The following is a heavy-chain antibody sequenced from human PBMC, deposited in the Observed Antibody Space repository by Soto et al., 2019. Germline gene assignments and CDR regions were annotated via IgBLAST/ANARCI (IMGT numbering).Heavy chain of an antibody. CDR3: ARARKITIFGVVISTYYYYGMDV. D-gene: IGHD3-3*01. J-gene: IGHJ6*02. V-gene: IGHV1-8*01. CDR1: GYTFTSYD. CDR2: MNPNSGNT. Sequence: ASVKVSCKASGYTFTSYDINWVRQATGQGLEWMGWMNPNSGNTGYAQKFQGRVTMTRNTSISTAYMELSSLRSEDTAVYYCARARKITIFGVVISTYYYYGMDVWGQGTTVTVSS.